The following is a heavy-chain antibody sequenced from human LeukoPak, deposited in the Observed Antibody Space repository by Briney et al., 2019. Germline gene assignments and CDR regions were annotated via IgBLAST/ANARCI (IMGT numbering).Heavy chain of an antibody. CDR2: ISIDGGIT. J-gene: IGHJ3*02. D-gene: IGHD5-12*01. CDR3: ARGRYRGYDLFSAFDI. CDR1: GFTFSSYA. V-gene: IGHV3-23*01. Sequence: GGSLRLSCATSGFTFSSYAMSWVRQAPEKGLEWVSVISIDGGITYYADSVKGRFTISRDNSKNTLYLQMNSLRAEDTAVYYCARGRYRGYDLFSAFDIWGQGTMVAVSS.